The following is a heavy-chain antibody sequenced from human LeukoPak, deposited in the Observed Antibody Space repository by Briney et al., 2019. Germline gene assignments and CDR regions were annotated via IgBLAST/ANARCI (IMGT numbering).Heavy chain of an antibody. Sequence: SETLSLTCTVSGGSISSYYWSWIRQPPGKGLEWIGYIYYSGSTNYNPSLKSRVTISVDTSKNQFSLKLSPVTAADTAVYYCARAPLLLWFGEDYGMDVWGQGTTVTVSS. CDR2: IYYSGST. V-gene: IGHV4-59*01. J-gene: IGHJ6*02. D-gene: IGHD3-10*01. CDR3: ARAPLLLWFGEDYGMDV. CDR1: GGSISSYY.